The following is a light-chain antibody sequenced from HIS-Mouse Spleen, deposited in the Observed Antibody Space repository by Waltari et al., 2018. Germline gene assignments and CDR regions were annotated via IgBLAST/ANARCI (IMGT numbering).Light chain of an antibody. CDR1: SSDVGGYNY. CDR2: EVS. J-gene: IGLJ2*01. V-gene: IGLV2-8*01. Sequence: QSALTQPPSASGSPGQSVTISCTGTSSDVGGYNYVSWYQQHPGKAPKLMIYEVSRQPSVFPDRVSGSKTRNTASLTVSGLQAEDEADYYCSSYAGSNNLVFGGGTKLTVL. CDR3: SSYAGSNNLV.